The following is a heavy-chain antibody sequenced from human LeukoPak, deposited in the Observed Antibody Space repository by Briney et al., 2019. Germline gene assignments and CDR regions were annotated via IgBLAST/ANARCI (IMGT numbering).Heavy chain of an antibody. CDR2: ISAYIGNT. Sequence: ASVNVSCKPSVYTFTSYGISSVRQAPGQGLEWMGWISAYIGNTNNAQKHQCRVSMTTSTATTTDYMELMSLRSDDTAVNYCARALLRDFGWFIDLFDYWGQGTLVTVSS. V-gene: IGHV1-18*01. D-gene: IGHD3-9*01. CDR3: ARALLRDFGWFIDLFDY. J-gene: IGHJ4*02. CDR1: VYTFTSYG.